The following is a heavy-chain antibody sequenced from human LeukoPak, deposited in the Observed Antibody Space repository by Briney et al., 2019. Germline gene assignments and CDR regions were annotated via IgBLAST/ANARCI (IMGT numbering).Heavy chain of an antibody. D-gene: IGHD3-16*01. CDR2: IYYSGST. Sequence: PSETLSLTCIVSGGSISSSIYYWAWVRQPPGKGLEWIGYIYYSGSTNYNPSLKSRVTISVDTSKNQFSLKLSSVTAADTAVYYCARDGVYYFDYWGQGTLVTVSS. J-gene: IGHJ4*02. V-gene: IGHV4-61*01. CDR3: ARDGVYYFDY. CDR1: GGSISSSIYY.